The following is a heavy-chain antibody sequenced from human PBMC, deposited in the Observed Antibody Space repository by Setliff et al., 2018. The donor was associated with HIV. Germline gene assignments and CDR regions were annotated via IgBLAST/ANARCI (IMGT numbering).Heavy chain of an antibody. V-gene: IGHV3-66*02. CDR1: GFTVSSNY. CDR2: IYSGRKT. Sequence: GGSLRLSCAASGFTVSSNYMSWVRQAPGKGLEWVSVIYSGRKTYYGDSVKGRFTISRDNSKNTLYLQMRDLRPDDTAVYYGARDPLYGTGYYSGAFDIWGQGKMVA. D-gene: IGHD3-22*01. CDR3: ARDPLYGTGYYSGAFDI. J-gene: IGHJ3*02.